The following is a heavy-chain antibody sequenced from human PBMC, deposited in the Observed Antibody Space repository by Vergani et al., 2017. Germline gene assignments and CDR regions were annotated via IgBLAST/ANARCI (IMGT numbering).Heavy chain of an antibody. Sequence: VQLQQWGAGLLKPSETLSLTCAVYGGSFSGYYWSWIREPPGKGLEWIGEINHRGSTNYNPSLKSRVTISVETSKNQFSLKLSSLTAADTAVYYCARGQVPYSSSWYIWGQGTLVTVSS. CDR1: GGSFSGYY. CDR2: INHRGST. D-gene: IGHD6-13*01. V-gene: IGHV4-34*01. CDR3: ARGQVPYSSSWYI. J-gene: IGHJ4*02.